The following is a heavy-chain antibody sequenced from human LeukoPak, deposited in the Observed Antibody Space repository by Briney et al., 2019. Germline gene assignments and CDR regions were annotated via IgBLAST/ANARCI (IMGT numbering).Heavy chain of an antibody. CDR2: IWYDGSNK. Sequence: GGSLRLSCAASGFTFSSYGMHWVRQAPDKGLEWVAIIWYDGSNKYYADSVRGRFTVSRDNSRNTLYLQMNSLRVEDTAVYYCTTYGGNYPNGCAEYWGQGTLVTVSS. J-gene: IGHJ4*02. V-gene: IGHV3-33*01. CDR1: GFTFSSYG. CDR3: TTYGGNYPNGCAEY. D-gene: IGHD4-23*01.